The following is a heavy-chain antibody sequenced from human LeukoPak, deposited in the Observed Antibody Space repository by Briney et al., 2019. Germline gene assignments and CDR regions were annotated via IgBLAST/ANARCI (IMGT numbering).Heavy chain of an antibody. D-gene: IGHD3-16*01. J-gene: IGHJ3*02. CDR2: ISSSSTYI. CDR1: GFTFSSYS. Sequence: GGSLRLSCAASGFTFSSYSMNWVRQAPGKGLEWVSSISSSSTYIFYADSLKGRFTISRDNVKNSLYLQMNSLRAEDTAVYYCASRVITMDAFDIWGQGTMVTVSS. V-gene: IGHV3-21*01. CDR3: ASRVITMDAFDI.